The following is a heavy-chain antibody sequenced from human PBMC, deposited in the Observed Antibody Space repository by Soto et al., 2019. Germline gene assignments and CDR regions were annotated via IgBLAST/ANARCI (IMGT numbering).Heavy chain of an antibody. J-gene: IGHJ5*02. D-gene: IGHD6-19*01. CDR1: GFIFRSYG. Sequence: GGSLRLSCAASGFIFRSYGMHWVRQAPGKGLEWVAVIWYDGSNTYYADPVKGRFTISRDNSKNTPFLQMNSLRAEDTAVYYCASSAAWGRGTLVTVSS. CDR3: ASSAA. CDR2: IWYDGSNT. V-gene: IGHV3-33*01.